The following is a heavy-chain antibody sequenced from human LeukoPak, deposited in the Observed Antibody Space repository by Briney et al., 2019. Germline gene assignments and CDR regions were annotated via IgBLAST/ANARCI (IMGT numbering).Heavy chain of an antibody. CDR1: GFTFSSYS. V-gene: IGHV3-21*01. J-gene: IGHJ4*02. D-gene: IGHD2-2*01. CDR2: ISSSSSYI. Sequence: PGGSLRLSCAASGFTFSSYSMNWVRQAPGKGLEWVSSISSSSSYIYYADSVKGRFTISRDNAKNSLYLQMNSLRAEDTAVYYCAHQSVPAAPWDYWGQGTLVTVSS. CDR3: AHQSVPAAPWDY.